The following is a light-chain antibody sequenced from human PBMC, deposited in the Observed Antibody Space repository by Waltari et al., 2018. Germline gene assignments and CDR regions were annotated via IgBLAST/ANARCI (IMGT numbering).Light chain of an antibody. J-gene: IGLJ2*01. CDR1: SSDVGTYNF. CDR3: CSYAGSYNVL. Sequence: QSALTQPRSVSGSPGQSVTISCTGTSSDVGTYNFVSWYQQHPGKVPKVMSFDVSKRPAGVPDRFSGSMSGNTASLTISGLQAEDESDYYCCSYAGSYNVLIGGGTKLTVL. CDR2: DVS. V-gene: IGLV2-11*01.